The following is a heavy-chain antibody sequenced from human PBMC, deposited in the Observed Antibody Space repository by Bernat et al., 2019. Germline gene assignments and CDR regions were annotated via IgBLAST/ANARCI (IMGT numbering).Heavy chain of an antibody. CDR1: GFTFSSYG. Sequence: QVQLVESGGGVVQPGGSLRLSCAASGFTFSSYGMHWVRQAPGKGLEWVAFIRYDGSNKYYADSVKGRFTISRDNSKNTLYLQMNSLRAEDTAVYYCVKDPTPYYYDSSGYYYFDYWGQGTLVTVSS. CDR3: VKDPTPYYYDSSGYYYFDY. D-gene: IGHD3-22*01. J-gene: IGHJ4*02. V-gene: IGHV3-30*02. CDR2: IRYDGSNK.